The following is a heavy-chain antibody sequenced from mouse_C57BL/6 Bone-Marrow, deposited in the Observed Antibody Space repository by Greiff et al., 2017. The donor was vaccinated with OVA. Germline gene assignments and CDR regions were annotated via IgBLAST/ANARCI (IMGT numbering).Heavy chain of an antibody. D-gene: IGHD2-5*01. J-gene: IGHJ1*03. Sequence: EVQLQQSGPELVKPGASVKIPCKASGYTFTDYNMDWVKQSHGKSLEWIGDINPNNGGTIYNQKFKGKATLTVDKSSSTAYMELRSLTSEETAVYDCARSGYSNPWYFDVWGTGTTVTVSS. CDR2: INPNNGGT. CDR3: ARSGYSNPWYFDV. V-gene: IGHV1-18*01. CDR1: GYTFTDYN.